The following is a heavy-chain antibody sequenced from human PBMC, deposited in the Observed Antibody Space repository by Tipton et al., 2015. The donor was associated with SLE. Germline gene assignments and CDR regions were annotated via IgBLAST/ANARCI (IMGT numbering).Heavy chain of an antibody. D-gene: IGHD1-26*01. CDR3: AKDLVGGNYYYYGMDV. CDR2: ISSNGGST. Sequence: SLRLSCAASGITVRSNYMNWVRQAPGKGLEYVSAISSNGGSTYYADSVKGRFTISRDNSKNTLHLQMSSLRAEDTAVYYCAKDLVGGNYYYYGMDVWGQGTTVTVSS. V-gene: IGHV3-64D*06. CDR1: GITVRSNY. J-gene: IGHJ6*02.